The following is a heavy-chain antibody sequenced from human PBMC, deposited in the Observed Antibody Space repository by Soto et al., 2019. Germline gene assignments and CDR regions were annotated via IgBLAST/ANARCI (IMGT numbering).Heavy chain of an antibody. CDR1: GSSLSTNAGG. CDR3: AHGYSYAHCFVS. V-gene: IGHV2-5*02. D-gene: IGHD5-18*01. CDR2: IYWDDDQ. Sequence: QITLKESGPALMKTTQTLTLTCTFSGSSLSTNAGGVGCMRQPPGKAVEWLALIYWDDDQRSSPSLKSRHTFTKETSKKQLVVTMPNMDPLDTATSYCAHGYSYAHCFVSWGQGTLVTVSS. J-gene: IGHJ4*02.